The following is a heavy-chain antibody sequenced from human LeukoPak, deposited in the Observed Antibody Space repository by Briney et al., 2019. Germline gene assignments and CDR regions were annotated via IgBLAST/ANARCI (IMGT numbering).Heavy chain of an antibody. CDR1: GFTFSSYA. CDR2: ISGSGGST. Sequence: GGSLRLSCAASGFTFSSYAMSWVRQAPGKGLEWVSAISGSGGSTYYADSVKGRFTISRDNSKNTLYLQMNSLRAEDTAVYYCAKGGSSGYYYEYYFDCWGQGTLVTVSS. J-gene: IGHJ4*02. V-gene: IGHV3-23*01. D-gene: IGHD3-22*01. CDR3: AKGGSSGYYYEYYFDC.